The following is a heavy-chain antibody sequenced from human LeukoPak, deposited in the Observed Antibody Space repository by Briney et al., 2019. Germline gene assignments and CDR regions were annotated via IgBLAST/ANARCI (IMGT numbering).Heavy chain of an antibody. Sequence: GESLKISCKGSGYSFTSYWIGWVRQLPGKGLEWMGIIYPGDSDTRYSPSFQGQVTISADKSISTAYLQWSSLKASDTAMYYCARHSYDSSGYYSPSFDYWGQGTLVTVSP. CDR3: ARHSYDSSGYYSPSFDY. D-gene: IGHD3-22*01. CDR1: GYSFTSYW. CDR2: IYPGDSDT. V-gene: IGHV5-51*01. J-gene: IGHJ4*02.